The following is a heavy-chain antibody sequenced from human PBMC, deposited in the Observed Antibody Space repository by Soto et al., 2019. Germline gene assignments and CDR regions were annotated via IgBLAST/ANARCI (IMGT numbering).Heavy chain of an antibody. V-gene: IGHV4-34*01. Sequence: LTYVVLGGTFGDLGGRWIRQPPGKGLEWIGEINHSGSTNYNPSLKSRVTISVDTSKNQFSLKLSSVTAADTAVYYCARRYGGNLDYWGQGTLVTVSS. CDR1: GGTFGDLG. CDR2: INHSGST. D-gene: IGHD1-26*01. CDR3: ARRYGGNLDY. J-gene: IGHJ4*02.